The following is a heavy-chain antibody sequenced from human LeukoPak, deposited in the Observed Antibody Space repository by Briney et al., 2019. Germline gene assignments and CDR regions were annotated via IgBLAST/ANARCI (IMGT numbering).Heavy chain of an antibody. D-gene: IGHD3-22*01. J-gene: IGHJ3*02. CDR2: INHSGST. CDR1: GGSFSGYY. Sequence: SETLSLTCAVYGGSFSGYYWSWIRQPPGKGLEWIGEINHSGSTNYNPSLKSRVTISVDTSKNQFSLKLSSVTAADTAVYYCARRGYYDSSGYSRAFDIWGQGTMVTVSP. CDR3: ARRGYYDSSGYSRAFDI. V-gene: IGHV4-34*01.